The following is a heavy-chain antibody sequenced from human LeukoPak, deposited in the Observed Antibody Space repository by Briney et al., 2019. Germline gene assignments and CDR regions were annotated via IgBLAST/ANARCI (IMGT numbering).Heavy chain of an antibody. CDR1: GFTFSSYA. J-gene: IGHJ4*02. D-gene: IGHD3-3*01. CDR2: ISYDGSNK. CDR3: ARDSHSGDYDFWSGYSYFDY. V-gene: IGHV3-30*01. Sequence: GRSLRLSCAASGFTFSSYAMHWVRQAPGKGLEWVAVISYDGSNKYYADSVKGRFPISRDNSKNTLYLQMNSLRAEDTAVYYCARDSHSGDYDFWSGYSYFDYWGQGTLVTVSS.